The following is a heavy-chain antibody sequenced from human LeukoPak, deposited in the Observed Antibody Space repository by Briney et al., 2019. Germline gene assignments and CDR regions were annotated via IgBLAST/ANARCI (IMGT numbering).Heavy chain of an antibody. CDR3: ARELTYYYDSSGYKYYYYYYMDV. D-gene: IGHD3-22*01. CDR2: ISAYNGNT. V-gene: IGHV1-18*01. CDR1: GYTFTSYG. J-gene: IGHJ6*03. Sequence: ASVKVSCKASGYTFTSYGISWVRQAPGQGLEWMGWISAYNGNTNYAQKLQGRVTMTTDTSTRTAYMELRRLRADDTAVYYCARELTYYYDSSGYKYYYYYYMDVWGKGTTVTVSS.